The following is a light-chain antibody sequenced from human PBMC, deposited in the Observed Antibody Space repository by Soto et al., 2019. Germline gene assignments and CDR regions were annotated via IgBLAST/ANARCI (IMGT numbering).Light chain of an antibody. CDR2: GAS. V-gene: IGKV3-15*01. CDR1: QSVNSN. CDR3: QQFSSYPLT. J-gene: IGKJ4*01. Sequence: EIVMTQSPATLSVSPGERATLSCRASQSVNSNLAWYQQKPGQAPRLLIYGASTRATGIPARFSGGGSGTDFTLTISRLEPEDFAVYYCQQFSSYPLTFGGGTKV.